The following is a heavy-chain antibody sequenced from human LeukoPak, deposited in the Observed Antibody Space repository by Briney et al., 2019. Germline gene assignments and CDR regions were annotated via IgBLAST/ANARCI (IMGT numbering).Heavy chain of an antibody. CDR1: GFTFTIYA. CDR3: AKDLIAGPPDYFDY. D-gene: IGHD1-14*01. Sequence: PGRSLRLSCAVSGFTFTIYAVHWVRQAPGKGLEWVAVTDGSNKYYADSVKGRFTISSDNSKNTLYLQMNSLRGKDTAVYYCAKDLIAGPPDYFDYWGQGTLVTVSS. CDR2: TDGSNK. J-gene: IGHJ4*02. V-gene: IGHV3-30-3*01.